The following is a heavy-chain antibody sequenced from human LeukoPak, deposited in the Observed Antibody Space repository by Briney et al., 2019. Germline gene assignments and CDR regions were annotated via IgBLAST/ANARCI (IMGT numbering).Heavy chain of an antibody. CDR2: IKSKTDGGTT. D-gene: IGHD6-13*01. Sequence: GGSLRLSCAASGFTFSNAWMSWVRQAPGKGLEWVGRIKSKTDGGTTDYAAPVKGRFIISRDDSKNTLYLQMNSLKTEDTAVYYCTTDAGYNSRWYNWWGQGTLVTVSS. CDR1: GFTFSNAW. CDR3: TTDAGYNSRWYNW. J-gene: IGHJ4*02. V-gene: IGHV3-15*01.